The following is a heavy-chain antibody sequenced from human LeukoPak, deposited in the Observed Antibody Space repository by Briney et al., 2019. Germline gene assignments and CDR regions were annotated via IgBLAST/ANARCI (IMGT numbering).Heavy chain of an antibody. V-gene: IGHV3-23*01. CDR3: AKDRSIAAAGNFDY. D-gene: IGHD6-13*01. Sequence: PGGSLRLSCAASGFTFSSYAMSWVRQAPGRGLEWVSAISGSGGSTYYADSVKGRFTISKDNSKNTLYLQMNSLRAEDTAVYYCAKDRSIAAAGNFDYWGQGTLVTVSS. CDR2: ISGSGGST. J-gene: IGHJ4*02. CDR1: GFTFSSYA.